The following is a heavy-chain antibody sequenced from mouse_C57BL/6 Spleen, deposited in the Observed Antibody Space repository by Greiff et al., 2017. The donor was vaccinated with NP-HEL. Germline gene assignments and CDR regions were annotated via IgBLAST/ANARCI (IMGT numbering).Heavy chain of an antibody. V-gene: IGHV1-72*01. Sequence: QVQLQQPGAELVKPGASVKLSCKASGYTFTSYWMHWVKQRPGRGLEWIGRIDPNSGGTNYNAKFKSKATLTVDKPSSTAYMQLSSLTSEDSAVYYCARNHGSSYYYAMDYWGQGTSVTVSS. CDR3: ARNHGSSYYYAMDY. CDR2: IDPNSGGT. J-gene: IGHJ4*01. D-gene: IGHD1-1*01. CDR1: GYTFTSYW.